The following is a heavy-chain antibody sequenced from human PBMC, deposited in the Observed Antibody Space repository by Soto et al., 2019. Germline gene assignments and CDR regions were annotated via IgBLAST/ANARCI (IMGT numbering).Heavy chain of an antibody. Sequence: EVQLVESGGGLVQPGGSLRLSCAASGFTVSSQYMTWVRQAPGKGLEWVSLIQSGGTTYYADSVKGRFTISRDTYENTLHLQMDSLRVEDTAVYYCARDDVLCDGGRCYGIPLDVWGEGTTFTVSS. CDR3: ARDDVLCDGGRCYGIPLDV. CDR2: IQSGGTT. J-gene: IGHJ6*04. D-gene: IGHD2-15*01. V-gene: IGHV3-66*01. CDR1: GFTVSSQY.